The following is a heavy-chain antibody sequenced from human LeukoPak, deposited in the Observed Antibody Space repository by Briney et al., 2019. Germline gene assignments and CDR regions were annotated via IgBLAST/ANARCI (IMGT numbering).Heavy chain of an antibody. CDR3: ARRTGWVDP. V-gene: IGHV4-30-2*01. J-gene: IGHJ5*02. Sequence: SGTLSLTCIVSGGSIARGGYSWTWLRQPPGKGLEWIGGIYETGNSHYNPSLKSRVTISVDFAKNHFSLSLTTVTAADTAVYYCARRTGWVDPWGQGTLVTVSS. CDR1: GGSIARGGYS. CDR2: IYETGNS.